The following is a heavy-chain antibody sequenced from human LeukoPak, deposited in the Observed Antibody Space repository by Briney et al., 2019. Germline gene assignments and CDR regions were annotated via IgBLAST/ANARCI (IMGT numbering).Heavy chain of an antibody. CDR2: ISYDGSNK. V-gene: IGHV3-30*18. CDR3: AKESERRIPDYYDSSGYYYYFDY. J-gene: IGHJ4*02. D-gene: IGHD3-22*01. CDR1: GFTFNSYG. Sequence: PGGSLRLSCAASGFTFNSYGMHWVRQAPDKGLEWVAVISYDGSNKYYADSVKGRFTISRDNSKNTLYLQMNSLRAEDTAVYYCAKESERRIPDYYDSSGYYYYFDYWGQGTLVTVSS.